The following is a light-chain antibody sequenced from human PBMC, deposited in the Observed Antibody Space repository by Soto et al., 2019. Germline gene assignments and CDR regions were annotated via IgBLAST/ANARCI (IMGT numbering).Light chain of an antibody. CDR3: SSYTSSNTVV. CDR1: SNDVGGYNY. V-gene: IGLV2-14*01. CDR2: DVS. J-gene: IGLJ2*01. Sequence: QSVLTQPASVSGSPGQSIAISCTGTSNDVGGYNYVSWYQQHPGKAPKLMIYDVSARPSGVSNRFSGSKSDNTASLTISGLQAEDEGDYYCSSYTSSNTVVFGGGTQLTVL.